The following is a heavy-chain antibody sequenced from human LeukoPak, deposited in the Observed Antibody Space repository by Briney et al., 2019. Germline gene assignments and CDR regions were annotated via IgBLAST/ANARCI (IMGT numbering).Heavy chain of an antibody. Sequence: ASVKVSCKVSGYTLTELSMHWVRQAPGKGLEWMGGFDPEGGETIYAQKFQGRVTMTEDTSTDTAYMELSSLRSEDTAAYYCATDGINYYDSSGYRTLDYWGQGTLVTVSS. V-gene: IGHV1-24*01. J-gene: IGHJ4*02. CDR2: FDPEGGET. CDR1: GYTLTELS. CDR3: ATDGINYYDSSGYRTLDY. D-gene: IGHD3-22*01.